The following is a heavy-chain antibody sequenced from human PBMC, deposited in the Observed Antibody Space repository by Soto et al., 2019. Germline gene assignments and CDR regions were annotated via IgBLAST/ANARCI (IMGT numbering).Heavy chain of an antibody. CDR2: IWYDGSNK. V-gene: IGHV3-33*01. J-gene: IGHJ4*02. Sequence: QVQLVESGGGVVQPGRSLRLSCAASGFTFSSYGMHWVRQAPGKGLEWVAVIWYDGSNKYYADSVKGRFTISKDNSKNTLYLQMNSLRAEDTAVYYCERVIAVAGGFDYWGQGTLVTVSS. CDR3: ERVIAVAGGFDY. CDR1: GFTFSSYG. D-gene: IGHD6-19*01.